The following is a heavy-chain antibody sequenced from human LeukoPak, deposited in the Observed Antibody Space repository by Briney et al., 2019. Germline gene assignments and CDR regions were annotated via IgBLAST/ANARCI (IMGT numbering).Heavy chain of an antibody. Sequence: GASVKVSCKASGYTFTSYGISWVRQAPGQELEWMGWISAYNGNTNYAQKLQGRVTMTTDTSTSTVYMELSRLRSDDTAVYYCARASGSYWWFDSWGQGTLVTVSS. CDR3: ARASGSYWWFDS. J-gene: IGHJ5*01. CDR2: ISAYNGNT. D-gene: IGHD1-26*01. V-gene: IGHV1-18*01. CDR1: GYTFTSYG.